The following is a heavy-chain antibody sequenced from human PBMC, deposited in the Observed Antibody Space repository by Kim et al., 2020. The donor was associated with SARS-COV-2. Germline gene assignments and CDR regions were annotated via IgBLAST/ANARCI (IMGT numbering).Heavy chain of an antibody. CDR3: ASSPPRIAALTGAFDI. CDR2: IYYSGST. CDR1: GGSISSGGYY. V-gene: IGHV4-31*03. D-gene: IGHD6-25*01. J-gene: IGHJ3*02. Sequence: SETLSLTCTVSGGSISSGGYYWSWIRQHPGKGLEWIGYIYYSGSTYYNPSLKSRVTISVDTSKNQFSLKLSSVTAADTAVYYCASSPPRIAALTGAFDIWGQGTMVTVSS.